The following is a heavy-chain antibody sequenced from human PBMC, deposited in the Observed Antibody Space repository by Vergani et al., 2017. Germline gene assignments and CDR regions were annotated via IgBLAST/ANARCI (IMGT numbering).Heavy chain of an antibody. Sequence: QVQLVQSGAEVKKPGASVKVSCKASGYTFTGYYMHWVRQAPGQGLEWMGWINPNSGGTNYAQKFQGWVTMTRDTSSSTAYMELSRLRSDDTAVYYCARXPSGGSGSEIHYYYYMDVWGKGTTVTVSS. CDR3: ARXPSGGSGSEIHYYYYMDV. V-gene: IGHV1-2*04. D-gene: IGHD3-10*01. CDR1: GYTFTGYY. J-gene: IGHJ6*03. CDR2: INPNSGGT.